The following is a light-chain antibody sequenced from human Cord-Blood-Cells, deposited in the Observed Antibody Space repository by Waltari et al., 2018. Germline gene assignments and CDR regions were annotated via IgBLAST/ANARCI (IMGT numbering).Light chain of an antibody. Sequence: QSALTQPASVSGSPGQSITISCTGTSSDVGSYNLVSWYQQHPGKAPKLMIYEGSKRHSGVSNRFSGSKSGNTASLTISGLQAEDEADYYCCSYAGSTVFGGGTKLTVL. V-gene: IGLV2-23*01. CDR2: EGS. J-gene: IGLJ3*02. CDR3: CSYAGSTV. CDR1: SSDVGSYNL.